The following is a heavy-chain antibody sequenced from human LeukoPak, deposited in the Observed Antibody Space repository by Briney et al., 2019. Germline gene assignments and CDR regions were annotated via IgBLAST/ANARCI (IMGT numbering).Heavy chain of an antibody. J-gene: IGHJ4*02. V-gene: IGHV1-2*02. CDR2: INPNSGGT. CDR1: GYTFIAYY. D-gene: IGHD2-2*01. Sequence: ASVKVSCKASGYTFIAYYMHWVRQAPGQGLEWMGWINPNSGGTNYAQKFQGRVTMTRDTSISTAYMELSRLRSDDTAVYYCARARAGYCSSTSRYGEFDYWGQGTLVTVSS. CDR3: ARARAGYCSSTSRYGEFDY.